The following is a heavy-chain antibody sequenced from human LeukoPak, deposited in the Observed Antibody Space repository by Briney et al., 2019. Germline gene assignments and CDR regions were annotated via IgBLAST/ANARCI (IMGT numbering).Heavy chain of an antibody. CDR1: GGSISSGGYY. J-gene: IGHJ6*04. Sequence: SETLSLTCTVSGGSISSGGYYWSWIRQPPGKGVEWIGYIYHSVSTYYNPSLKSRVTISVDRSKNQFSLKLSSVTAADTAVYYCARVVHRAAEDVWGKGTTVTVSS. V-gene: IGHV4-30-2*01. CDR2: IYHSVST. D-gene: IGHD6-6*01. CDR3: ARVVHRAAEDV.